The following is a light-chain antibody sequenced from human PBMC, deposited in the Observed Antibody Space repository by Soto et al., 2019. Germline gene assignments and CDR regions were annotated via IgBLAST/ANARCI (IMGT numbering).Light chain of an antibody. CDR1: QSVSSN. CDR3: QQYNNWLWT. J-gene: IGKJ1*01. V-gene: IGKV3-15*01. Sequence: EIVMTQSPATLSVSPGERATLSCRASQSVSSNLAWYQQKPGQAPRLLIYGASTRATGIPARFSGSGSGTEFTLTILSLQSEDFAVHYCQQYNNWLWTFGQGTKVDIK. CDR2: GAS.